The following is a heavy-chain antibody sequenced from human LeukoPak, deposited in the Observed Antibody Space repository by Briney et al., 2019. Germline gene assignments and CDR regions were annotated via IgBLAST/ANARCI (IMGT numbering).Heavy chain of an antibody. CDR1: GFTFSSYG. CDR2: IWYDGSNK. Sequence: GGSLRLSCAASGFTFSSYGMHWVRQAPGKGLEWVAVIWYDGSNKYYADSVKGRFTISRDNSKNTLYLQMNSLRAEDTAVYYCARAQYYDILTGQDYWGQGTLVTVSS. V-gene: IGHV3-33*01. CDR3: ARAQYYDILTGQDY. J-gene: IGHJ4*02. D-gene: IGHD3-9*01.